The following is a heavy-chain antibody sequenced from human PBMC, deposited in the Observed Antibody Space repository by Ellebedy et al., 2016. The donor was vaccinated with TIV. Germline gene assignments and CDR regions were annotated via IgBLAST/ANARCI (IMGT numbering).Heavy chain of an antibody. D-gene: IGHD2-15*01. CDR3: ARGPYCSGGSCFSVLDP. CDR1: GGSISSFS. Sequence: SETLSLXCTVSGGSISSFSWSWIRQPPGKGLEWIGYIYYSGSTNYNPSLKSRVTISVDTSKNQFSLKLSSVTAADTAVYYCARGPYCSGGSCFSVLDPWGQGTLVTVSS. J-gene: IGHJ5*02. CDR2: IYYSGST. V-gene: IGHV4-59*12.